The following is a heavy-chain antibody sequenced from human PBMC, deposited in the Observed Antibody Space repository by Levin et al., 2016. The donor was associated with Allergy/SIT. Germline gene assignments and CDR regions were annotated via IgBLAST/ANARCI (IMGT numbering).Heavy chain of an antibody. CDR2: IYHSGST. CDR3: ARAPTTGTTCVDY. D-gene: IGHD1-1*01. V-gene: IGHV4-4*02. J-gene: IGHJ4*02. Sequence: WIRQPPGKGLEWIGEIYHSGSTNYNPSLKSRVTISVDKSKNQFSLKLSSVTAADTAVYYCARAPTTGTTCVDYWGQGTLVTVSS.